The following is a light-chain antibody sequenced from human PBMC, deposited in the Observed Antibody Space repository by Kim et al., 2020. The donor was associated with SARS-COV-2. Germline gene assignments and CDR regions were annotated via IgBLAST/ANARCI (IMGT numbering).Light chain of an antibody. CDR1: KLGDKY. V-gene: IGLV3-1*01. Sequence: SYELTQPPSVSVSPGQTASITCSGDKLGDKYACWYQQKPGQSPVLLIYQDSKRPSGIPERFSGSNSGNTATLTISGTQAMDEADYYCQAWDSSPVVFGGG. J-gene: IGLJ2*01. CDR2: QDS. CDR3: QAWDSSPVV.